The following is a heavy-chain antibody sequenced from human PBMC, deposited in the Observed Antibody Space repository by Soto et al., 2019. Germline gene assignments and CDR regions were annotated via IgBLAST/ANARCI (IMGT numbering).Heavy chain of an antibody. Sequence: GGSLRVSCAASGFSFNIYGMSWVRQSPGKGLEWVSGISGSGDRTHYVDSVKGRFTISRDNVKNTLYLQMNSLRAEDTAVYYCAKASTYEYVWGSFRYYFDHWAQGALVTVSS. J-gene: IGHJ4*02. CDR3: AKASTYEYVWGSFRYYFDH. CDR2: ISGSGDRT. V-gene: IGHV3-23*01. CDR1: GFSFNIYG. D-gene: IGHD3-16*02.